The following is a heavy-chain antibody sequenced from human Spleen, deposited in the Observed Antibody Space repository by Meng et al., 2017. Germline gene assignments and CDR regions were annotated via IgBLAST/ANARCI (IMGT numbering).Heavy chain of an antibody. CDR2: IYYSGST. J-gene: IGHJ6*02. D-gene: IGHD6-13*01. CDR1: GSSISSYY. V-gene: IGHV4-59*12. Sequence: SETLSLTCTVSGSSISSYYWSWIRQPPGKGLEWIGYIYYSGSTNYNPSLKSRVTISVDTSKNQFSLKLSSVTAADTAVYYCARAPTRRAAAGTYYYYGMDVWGQGTTVTVSS. CDR3: ARAPTRRAAAGTYYYYGMDV.